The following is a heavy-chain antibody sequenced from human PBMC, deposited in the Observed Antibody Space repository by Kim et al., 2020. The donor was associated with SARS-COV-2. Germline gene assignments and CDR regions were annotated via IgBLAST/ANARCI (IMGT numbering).Heavy chain of an antibody. Sequence: ASVKVSCKASGYTFTGYYMHWVRQAPGQGLEWMGRINPNSGGTNYAQKFQGRVTMTRDTSISTAYMELSRLRSDDTAVYYCAPARIGGSKNWFDPWGQGTLVTVSS. CDR3: APARIGGSKNWFDP. D-gene: IGHD2-15*01. J-gene: IGHJ5*02. V-gene: IGHV1-2*06. CDR2: INPNSGGT. CDR1: GYTFTGYY.